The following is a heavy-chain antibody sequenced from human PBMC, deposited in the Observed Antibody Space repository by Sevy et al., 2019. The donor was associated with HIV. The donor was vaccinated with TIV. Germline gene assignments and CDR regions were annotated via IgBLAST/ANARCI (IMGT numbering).Heavy chain of an antibody. D-gene: IGHD1-26*01. CDR1: GFAFSTHA. CDR2: ISYDGTNK. V-gene: IGHV3-30-3*01. J-gene: IGHJ4*02. CDR3: AREFPGWELHLYY. Sequence: GGSLRLSCVASGFAFSTHAMHWVRQAPDKGLEWVAVISYDGTNKNYADSVKDRFPISRDNSKNTLYLQMNSLRADDKAVYYCAREFPGWELHLYYWGQGTLVTVSS.